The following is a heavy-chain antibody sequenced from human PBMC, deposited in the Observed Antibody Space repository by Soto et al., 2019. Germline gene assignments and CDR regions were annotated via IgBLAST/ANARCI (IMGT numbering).Heavy chain of an antibody. CDR3: ARVGSSPGGYYFDY. V-gene: IGHV4-4*02. CDR1: GIIVSSYY. Sequence: VQLVESGGGLIQPGGSLRLSCAGSGIIVSSYYMSWVRQAPGKGLEWIGYIYHSGSTYYNPSLKSRVTISVDRSKNQFSLKLSSVTAADTAVYYCARVGSSPGGYYFDYWGQGTLVTVSS. J-gene: IGHJ4*02. D-gene: IGHD6-13*01. CDR2: IYHSGST.